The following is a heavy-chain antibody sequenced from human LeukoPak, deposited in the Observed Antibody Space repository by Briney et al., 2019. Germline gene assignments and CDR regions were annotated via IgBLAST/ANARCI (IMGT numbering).Heavy chain of an antibody. CDR1: GGSFSGYY. J-gene: IGHJ5*02. CDR2: INHSGST. V-gene: IGHV4-34*01. D-gene: IGHD6-13*01. CDR3: ARGKTGYSSKKNWFDP. Sequence: SETLSLTCAVYGGSFSGYYWSWIRQPPGKGLEWIGEINHSGSTNYNPSLQSRVTISVDTSKNQFSLKLSSVTAADTAVYYCARGKTGYSSKKNWFDPWGQGTLVTVSS.